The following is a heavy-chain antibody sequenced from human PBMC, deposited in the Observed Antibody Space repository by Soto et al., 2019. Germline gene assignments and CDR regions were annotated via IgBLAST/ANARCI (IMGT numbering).Heavy chain of an antibody. J-gene: IGHJ4*02. D-gene: IGHD4-17*01. Sequence: QVQLVQSGAEVKKPGSSVKVSCKASGGTFSSYAISWVRQAPGQGLEWMGGIIPIFGTANYAQKFQGRVAITADESTSTAYMELSSLRSEDTAVYYCARMGQYGDYVSDFDYWGQGTLVTVSS. CDR2: IIPIFGTA. CDR1: GGTFSSYA. V-gene: IGHV1-69*01. CDR3: ARMGQYGDYVSDFDY.